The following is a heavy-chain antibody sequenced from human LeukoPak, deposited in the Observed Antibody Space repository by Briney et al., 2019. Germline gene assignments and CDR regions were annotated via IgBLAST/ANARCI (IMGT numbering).Heavy chain of an antibody. V-gene: IGHV4-61*02. J-gene: IGHJ3*02. CDR2: IYTSGST. D-gene: IGHD6-19*01. CDR1: GGSISSGSYY. CDR3: GRPAPAVAGWGRALDI. Sequence: PSQTLSLTCTVSGGSISSGSYYWSWIRQPAGKGLEWIGRIYTSGSTNYNPSLKSRVTISVDESKNQFSLKLNSVTAADSAVYYCGRPAPAVAGWGRALDIWGHGTMVTVAS.